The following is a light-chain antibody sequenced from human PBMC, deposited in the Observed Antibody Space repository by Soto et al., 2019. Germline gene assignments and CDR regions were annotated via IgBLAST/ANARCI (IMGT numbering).Light chain of an antibody. CDR2: NTF. Sequence: EIVMTQSPATLSVFPGERATLSCRASQSVSSNLVWYQQKPGQAPKLLIYNTFTRATGIPVRFSGSGSGTECTRTISSLQSEDLAVYYCQQYNNWPYTFGQGTKLEI. J-gene: IGKJ2*01. V-gene: IGKV3-15*01. CDR3: QQYNNWPYT. CDR1: QSVSSN.